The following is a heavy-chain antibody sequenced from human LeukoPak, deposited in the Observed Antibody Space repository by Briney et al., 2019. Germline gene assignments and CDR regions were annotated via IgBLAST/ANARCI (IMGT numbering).Heavy chain of an antibody. D-gene: IGHD4-11*01. Sequence: PSETLSLTCAVSGASMNTHYWSWIRQPPGQGLEWIGYIYYSGSTSYNPSLKSRVTISVDTSKNQFSLNLSSVTAADTAVYYCARLRGNYFPDYWGQGTLVTVSS. CDR3: ARLRGNYFPDY. CDR1: GASMNTHY. V-gene: IGHV4-59*11. CDR2: IYYSGST. J-gene: IGHJ4*02.